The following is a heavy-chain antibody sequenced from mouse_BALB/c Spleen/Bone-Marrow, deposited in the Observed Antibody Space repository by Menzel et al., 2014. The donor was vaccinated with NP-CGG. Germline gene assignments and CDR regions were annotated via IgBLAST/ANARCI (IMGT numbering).Heavy chain of an antibody. CDR2: INPSGSYT. V-gene: IGHV1S127*01. CDR3: TSYDSSFAY. Sequence: QVQLKESGAELVKPGASVKMSCKASGYTFTSYWMHWVKQRPGQGLEWIGVINPSGSYTSYNQKFKGKATLTVDTSSSTAYMQLSSLTPDDSAVYFCTSYDSSFAYWGQGTLLTVSA. CDR1: GYTFTSYW. J-gene: IGHJ3*01. D-gene: IGHD2-12*01.